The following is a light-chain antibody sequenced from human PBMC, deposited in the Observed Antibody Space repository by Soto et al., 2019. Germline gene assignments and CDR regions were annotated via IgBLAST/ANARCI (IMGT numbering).Light chain of an antibody. CDR1: SSDVGGYKY. CDR3: SSYTSSSTLDV. J-gene: IGLJ1*01. V-gene: IGLV2-14*01. Sequence: QSVLTQPASVSGSPGQSITISCTGTSSDVGGYKYVSWYQQHPGKAPKLMIYEVSNRPSGVSNRFSGSKSGNTASLTISGRQAEDEADYYCSSYTSSSTLDVFGTGTKLTVL. CDR2: EVS.